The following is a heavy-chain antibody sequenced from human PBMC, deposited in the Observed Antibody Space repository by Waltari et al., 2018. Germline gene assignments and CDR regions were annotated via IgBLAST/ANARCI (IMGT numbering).Heavy chain of an antibody. V-gene: IGHV3-7*01. CDR1: GFTLRSFW. CDR2: MNRDGSET. J-gene: IGHJ3*02. Sequence: EVQLVESGGGLVQPGGSRRLSCGGTGFTLRSFWMSWVRQAPGKGLDWVANMNRDGSETYYVDSVKGRFTISRDNAKNSLYLEMNTLRVEDTAIYYCARLSSSWNEKGAFDIWGQGTMVTVSS. CDR3: ARLSSSWNEKGAFDI. D-gene: IGHD6-13*01.